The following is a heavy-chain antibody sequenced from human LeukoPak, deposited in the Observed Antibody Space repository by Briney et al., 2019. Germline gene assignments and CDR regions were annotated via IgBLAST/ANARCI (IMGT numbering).Heavy chain of an antibody. J-gene: IGHJ4*02. V-gene: IGHV3-30*02. CDR2: IRYDGSNK. Sequence: GGSLRLSCAASGFTFSSYGMHWVRQAPGKGLEWVAFIRYDGSNKYYADSVKGRFTISRDNSKNTLYLQMNSLRAEDTAVYYCAKDFVRNSSGYPTASFDYWGQGTLVTVSS. CDR3: AKDFVRNSSGYPTASFDY. D-gene: IGHD3-22*01. CDR1: GFTFSSYG.